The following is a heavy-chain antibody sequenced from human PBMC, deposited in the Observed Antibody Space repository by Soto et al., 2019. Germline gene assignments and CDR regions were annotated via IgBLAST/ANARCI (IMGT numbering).Heavy chain of an antibody. CDR1: GGSITTTKYF. Sequence: PSVTLSLTCSVSGGSITTTKYFWSWVRQTPGKGLEWIANIFYTGSPYNSPSLRSRATISVDTSKNQFSLKLSSVTAADTAMYYCASLQVPGSFDYWGQGILVTVSS. CDR2: IFYTGSP. CDR3: ASLQVPGSFDY. D-gene: IGHD2-15*01. J-gene: IGHJ4*02. V-gene: IGHV4-39*01.